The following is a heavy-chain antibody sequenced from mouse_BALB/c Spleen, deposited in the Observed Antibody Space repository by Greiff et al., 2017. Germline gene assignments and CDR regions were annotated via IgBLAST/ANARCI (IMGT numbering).Heavy chain of an antibody. J-gene: IGHJ4*01. D-gene: IGHD3-1*01. CDR3: ARRGSGYVGAMDY. V-gene: IGHV1S135*01. CDR2: IDPYNGGT. Sequence: EVKVVESGPELVKPGASVKVSCKASGYSFTDYNMYWVKQSHGKSLEWIGYIDPYNGGTSYNQKFKGKATLTVDKSSSTAFMHLNSLTSEDSAVYYCARRGSGYVGAMDYWGQGTSVTVSS. CDR1: GYSFTDYN.